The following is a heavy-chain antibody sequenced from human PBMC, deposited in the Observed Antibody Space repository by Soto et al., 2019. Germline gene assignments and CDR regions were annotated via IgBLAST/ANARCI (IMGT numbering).Heavy chain of an antibody. Sequence: LRLSCAASGFTVSSNYMSWVRQAPGKGLGWVSVIYSGGSTYYADSVKGRFTISRDNSKNTLYLQMNSLRAEDTAVYYCAIPYCSSTSCPERYYYYYGMGVWGQGTTVTVSS. CDR3: AIPYCSSTSCPERYYYYYGMGV. V-gene: IGHV3-53*01. D-gene: IGHD2-2*01. CDR2: IYSGGST. J-gene: IGHJ6*02. CDR1: GFTVSSNY.